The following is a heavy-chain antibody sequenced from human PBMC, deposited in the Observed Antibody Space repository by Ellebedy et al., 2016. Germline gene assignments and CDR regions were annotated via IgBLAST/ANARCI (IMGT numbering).Heavy chain of an antibody. V-gene: IGHV1-18*01. Sequence: ASVKVSXXASGYTFTSYGISWVRQAPGQGLEWMGWISAYNGNTNYAQKLQGKVTMTTDTSTSIAYMELRSLRSDDTAVYYCARRVPRYSSSWLDYWGQGTLVTVSS. J-gene: IGHJ4*02. CDR2: ISAYNGNT. D-gene: IGHD6-13*01. CDR3: ARRVPRYSSSWLDY. CDR1: GYTFTSYG.